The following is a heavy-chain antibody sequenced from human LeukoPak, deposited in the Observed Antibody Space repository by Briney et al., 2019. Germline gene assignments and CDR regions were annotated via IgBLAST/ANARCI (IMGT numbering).Heavy chain of an antibody. V-gene: IGHV4-59*12. CDR3: ATLGEYYDSSGYYYN. Sequence: RSSETLSLTCTVSGGSISTYYWSWIRQPPGKRLEWIGYIYYSGSTNYNPSLKSRVTMSVDTSKNQFSLKLTSVTAADTAVYYCATLGEYYDSSGYYYNWGQGTLVTVSS. CDR1: GGSISTYY. CDR2: IYYSGST. J-gene: IGHJ4*02. D-gene: IGHD3-22*01.